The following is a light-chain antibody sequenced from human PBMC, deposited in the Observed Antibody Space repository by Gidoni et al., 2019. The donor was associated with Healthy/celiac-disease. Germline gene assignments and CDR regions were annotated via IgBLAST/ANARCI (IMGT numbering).Light chain of an antibody. V-gene: IGLV1-40*01. J-gene: IGLJ2*01. CDR3: QSYDSSLTHVV. CDR2: GNS. Sequence: QSVLTPPPPVSGAPGQRVTISCTGSSSNIGAGYDVHWYQQLPGTAPKLLIYGNSNRPSGVPDRFSGSKSGTSASLAITGLQAEDEADYYCQSYDSSLTHVVFGGGTKLTVL. CDR1: SSNIGAGYD.